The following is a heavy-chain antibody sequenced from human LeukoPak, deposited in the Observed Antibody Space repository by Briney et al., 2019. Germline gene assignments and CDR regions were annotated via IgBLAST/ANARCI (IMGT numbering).Heavy chain of an antibody. D-gene: IGHD4-17*01. J-gene: IGHJ6*02. Sequence: ASVKVSCKASGYTFTGYYMHWVRRAPGQRLEGMGWINPNSGGTNYAQKFQGRVTMTRDTSISTAYMELSRLRSDDTAVYYCARGGGYGDYVTHYYGMDVWGQGTPVTVSS. CDR2: INPNSGGT. CDR3: ARGGGYGDYVTHYYGMDV. V-gene: IGHV1-2*02. CDR1: GYTFTGYY.